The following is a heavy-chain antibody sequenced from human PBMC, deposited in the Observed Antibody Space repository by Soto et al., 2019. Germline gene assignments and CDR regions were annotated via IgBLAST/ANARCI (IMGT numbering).Heavy chain of an antibody. CDR3: ARHLTPPSSPRPYHYYYYGMDV. D-gene: IGHD6-13*01. Sequence: PGESLKISCKGSGYSFTSYWISWVRQMPGKGLEWMGRIDPSDSYTNYSPSFQGHVTISADKSISTAYLQWSSLKASDTAMYYCARHLTPPSSPRPYHYYYYGMDVWGQGTTVTVSS. CDR2: IDPSDSYT. V-gene: IGHV5-10-1*01. CDR1: GYSFTSYW. J-gene: IGHJ6*02.